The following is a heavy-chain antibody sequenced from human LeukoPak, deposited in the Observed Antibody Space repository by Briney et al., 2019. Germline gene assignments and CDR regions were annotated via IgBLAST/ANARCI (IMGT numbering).Heavy chain of an antibody. CDR3: AKGSYSSSWNYFDY. Sequence: GGSLRLSCAASGFTFSTYTMNWVRQAPGKGLEWVSAISGSGGSTYYADSVKGRFTISRDNSKNTLYLQMNSLRAEDTAVYYCAKGSYSSSWNYFDYWGQGTLVTVSS. D-gene: IGHD6-13*01. J-gene: IGHJ4*02. CDR2: ISGSGGST. V-gene: IGHV3-23*01. CDR1: GFTFSTYT.